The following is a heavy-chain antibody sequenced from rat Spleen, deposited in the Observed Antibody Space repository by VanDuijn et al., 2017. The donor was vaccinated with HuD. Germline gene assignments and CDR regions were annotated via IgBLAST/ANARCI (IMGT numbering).Heavy chain of an antibody. J-gene: IGHJ4*01. CDR2: ISPSGGST. CDR1: GFTFSNYG. CDR3: ARQVYTPQGVMDA. Sequence: EVQLVESGGGLVQPGRSLKLSCAASGFTFSNYGVHWIRQAPTKGLEWVASISPSGGSTSYRDSVKGRFTISRDNAKSTLYLQMDSLTSEDTATYYCARQVYTPQGVMDAWGQGASVTVSS. V-gene: IGHV5-19*01. D-gene: IGHD1-6*01.